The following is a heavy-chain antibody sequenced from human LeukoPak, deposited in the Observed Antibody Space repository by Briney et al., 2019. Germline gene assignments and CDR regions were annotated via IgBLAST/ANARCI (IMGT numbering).Heavy chain of an antibody. Sequence: ASVKVSCQASGYTFTSYGISWVRQAPGQGLEWMGRISAYSGNTNYAQKLQGRVTMTTDTSTSTAYMELRSLRSDDTAVYYCARVYCSSTSWYREPSYYYYYMDVWGKGTTVTVSS. D-gene: IGHD2-2*02. CDR2: ISAYSGNT. J-gene: IGHJ6*03. CDR1: GYTFTSYG. V-gene: IGHV1-18*01. CDR3: ARVYCSSTSWYREPSYYYYYMDV.